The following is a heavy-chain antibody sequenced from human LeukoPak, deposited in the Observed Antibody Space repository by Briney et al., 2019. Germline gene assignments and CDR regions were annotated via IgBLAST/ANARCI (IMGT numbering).Heavy chain of an antibody. D-gene: IGHD5-18*01. CDR3: ASGWIQLWSFNWFDP. CDR2: IYHSGST. Sequence: SETLSLTCTVSGYSISSGYYWGWIRQPPGKGLEWIGSIYHSGSTYYNPSLKSRVTISVDTSKNQFSLKLSSVTAADTAVYYCASGWIQLWSFNWFDPWGQGTLVTISS. J-gene: IGHJ5*02. CDR1: GYSISSGYY. V-gene: IGHV4-38-2*02.